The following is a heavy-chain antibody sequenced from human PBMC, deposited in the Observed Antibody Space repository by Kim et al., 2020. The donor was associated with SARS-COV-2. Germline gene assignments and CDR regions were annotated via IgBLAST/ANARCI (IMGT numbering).Heavy chain of an antibody. CDR1: GFTFSAHY. CDR3: ARAIPDSGGHYSFDY. J-gene: IGHJ4*01. V-gene: IGHV3-72*01. CDR2: IRNKGNNYTT. Sequence: GGSLRLSCAASGFTFSAHYMDWVRQAPGKGLEWLGRIRNKGNNYTTEYAASGKGRFTISRDDSKNSLYLQMNSLKAADTAVYYCARAIPDSGGHYSFDY. D-gene: IGHD3-22*01.